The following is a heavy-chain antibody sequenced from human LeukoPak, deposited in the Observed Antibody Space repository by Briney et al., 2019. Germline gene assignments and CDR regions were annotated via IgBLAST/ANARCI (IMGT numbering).Heavy chain of an antibody. Sequence: GASVKVSCKVSGYTLTELSMHWVRQAPGKGLEWIGGFDPEDGETIYAQKFQGRVTMTEDTSTDTAYMELSSLRSEDTAVYYCATDATVTNAFDIWGQGTMVTVSS. V-gene: IGHV1-24*01. CDR2: FDPEDGET. CDR3: ATDATVTNAFDI. D-gene: IGHD4-17*01. J-gene: IGHJ3*02. CDR1: GYTLTELS.